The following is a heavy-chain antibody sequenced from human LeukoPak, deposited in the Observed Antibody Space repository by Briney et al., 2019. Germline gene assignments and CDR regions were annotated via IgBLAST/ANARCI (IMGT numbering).Heavy chain of an antibody. Sequence: VSVKVSCKASGYTFTGHYMNWVRLAPGQGLEWMGWINPTGGTTYAQKFQDRVTMTRDTPINTAYMELSGLRSDDTAVYYCARDLGWSSSHWGQGTLVTVSS. D-gene: IGHD6-6*01. CDR1: GYTFTGHY. CDR2: INPTGGT. V-gene: IGHV1-2*02. J-gene: IGHJ4*02. CDR3: ARDLGWSSSH.